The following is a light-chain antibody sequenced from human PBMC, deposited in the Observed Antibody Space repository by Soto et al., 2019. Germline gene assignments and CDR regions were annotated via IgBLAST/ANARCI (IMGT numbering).Light chain of an antibody. V-gene: IGLV2-14*02. J-gene: IGLJ1*01. Sequence: QSALTQPASVSGSPGQSITISCTGTSSDVGGYNLVSWYQQHPGKTPKLMIYEGSKRPSGVSDRFSGSKSGNTASLTISGLQAEDEADYYCSLYTTSSTFVFGTGTKV. CDR1: SSDVGGYNL. CDR3: SLYTTSSTFV. CDR2: EGS.